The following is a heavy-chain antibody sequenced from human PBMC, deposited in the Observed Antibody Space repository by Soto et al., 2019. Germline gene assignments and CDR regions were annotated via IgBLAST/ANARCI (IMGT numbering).Heavy chain of an antibody. Sequence: QVQLVESGGGVVQPGRSLRLSCEASGFTFLNYGMNWVRQAPGKGLEWVAVISYEGNDKYYSDSVKGRFTISRDNSKNTLYLQMNSRRADDTAVYYCAKGHCSGANCYRLFYYDGMDVWGQGTTVTVSS. CDR3: AKGHCSGANCYRLFYYDGMDV. D-gene: IGHD2-2*01. CDR2: ISYEGNDK. J-gene: IGHJ6*02. V-gene: IGHV3-30*18. CDR1: GFTFLNYG.